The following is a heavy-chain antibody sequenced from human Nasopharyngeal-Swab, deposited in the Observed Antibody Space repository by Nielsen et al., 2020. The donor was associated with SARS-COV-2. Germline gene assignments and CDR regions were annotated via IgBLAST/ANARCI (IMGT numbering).Heavy chain of an antibody. CDR1: GYTFTSAD. CDR2: MNPKGGNI. D-gene: IGHD3-22*01. CDR3: ARERFYDGSGYYNCFDY. V-gene: IGHV1-8*01. J-gene: IGHJ4*02. Sequence: ASVKVSCKTSGYTFTSADIIWVRQATGQGPEWMGWMNPKGGNIGYARKFQDRVTMTRDTSINTAYLELSRLTSDDTAVFYCARERFYDGSGYYNCFDYWGQGTLVTVSS.